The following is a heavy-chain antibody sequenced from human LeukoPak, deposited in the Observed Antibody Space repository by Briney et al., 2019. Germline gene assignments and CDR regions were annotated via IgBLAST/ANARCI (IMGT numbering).Heavy chain of an antibody. CDR1: GFTFTNYG. V-gene: IGHV3-30*03. CDR2: ISYDGSNK. J-gene: IGHJ4*02. D-gene: IGHD6-6*01. CDR3: GSSSSSSSYSPGDY. Sequence: PGGSLRLSCAASGFTFTNYGMHWVRQAPGKGLEWVAVISYDGSNKYYADSVKGRFTISRDNSKNTLSLQMNSLRPEDTAVYYCGSSSSSSSYSPGDYWGQGALVTVSS.